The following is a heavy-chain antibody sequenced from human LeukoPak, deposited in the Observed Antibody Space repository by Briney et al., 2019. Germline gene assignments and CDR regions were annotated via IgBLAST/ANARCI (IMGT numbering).Heavy chain of an antibody. Sequence: SETLSLTCTVSGGSISSSSYFWGWIRQPPGKGLEWIGSIYYSGSTYYNPSLKNRGTISVDTSKNQFSLKLSSVTAADKAVYYCARLVRFTMVRGAHFDYWGQGTLVTASS. CDR2: IYYSGST. D-gene: IGHD3-10*01. V-gene: IGHV4-39*01. J-gene: IGHJ4*02. CDR3: ARLVRFTMVRGAHFDY. CDR1: GGSISSSSYF.